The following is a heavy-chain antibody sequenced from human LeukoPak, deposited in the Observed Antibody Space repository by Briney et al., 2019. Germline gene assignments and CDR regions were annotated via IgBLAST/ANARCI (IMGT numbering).Heavy chain of an antibody. J-gene: IGHJ4*02. CDR1: GFTFSNYW. Sequence: PGGSLRLSCAASGFTFSNYWMSWLRQAPGKGLEWVANIKQDGSEKYYVDSVKGRFTTSRDNAKNSLSLHMNSLRADDTAVYYCARGDNWAFDYWGQGTLVTVSS. CDR3: ARGDNWAFDY. V-gene: IGHV3-7*01. D-gene: IGHD1-20*01. CDR2: IKQDGSEK.